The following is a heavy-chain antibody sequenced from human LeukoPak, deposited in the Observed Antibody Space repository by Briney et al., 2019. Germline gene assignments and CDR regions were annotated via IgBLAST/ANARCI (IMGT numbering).Heavy chain of an antibody. CDR1: GFTVSSNY. V-gene: IGHV3-53*01. D-gene: IGHD3-3*01. CDR2: IYSGGST. Sequence: GGSLRLSCAASGFTVSSNYMSWVRQAPGKGLEWVSVIYSGGSTYYADSVKGRFTISRDNSKNTLYLQMNSLRAEDTAVYYCARERGPDYDFWSGPLYWGQGTLVTVSS. CDR3: ARERGPDYDFWSGPLY. J-gene: IGHJ4*02.